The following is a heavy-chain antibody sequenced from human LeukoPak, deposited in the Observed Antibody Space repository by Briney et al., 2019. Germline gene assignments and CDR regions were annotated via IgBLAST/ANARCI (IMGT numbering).Heavy chain of an antibody. D-gene: IGHD3-22*01. Sequence: PSETLSLTCTVSGGSISSYYWSWIRQPPGKGLEWIGYIYYSGSTNYNPSLKSRVTISVDTSKNQFSLKLSSVTAADTAVYYCARLPYYYDSSGYKRGFDYWGQGTLVTVSS. CDR2: IYYSGST. V-gene: IGHV4-59*01. CDR1: GGSISSYY. CDR3: ARLPYYYDSSGYKRGFDY. J-gene: IGHJ4*02.